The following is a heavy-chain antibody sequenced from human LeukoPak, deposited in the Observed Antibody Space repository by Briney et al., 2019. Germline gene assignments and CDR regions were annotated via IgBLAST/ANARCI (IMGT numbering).Heavy chain of an antibody. CDR2: IYYSGST. V-gene: IGHV4-59*01. CDR1: GGSISSYY. D-gene: IGHD3-10*01. CDR3: ARGPDYGSGCIYPDY. Sequence: SETLSLTCTVSGGSISSYYWSWTRQPRGKGLEWIGYIYYSGSTNYNPSLTSRLTISVDTSKNQFSLKLSSVTAADTAVYYCARGPDYGSGCIYPDYWGQGTLVTVSS. J-gene: IGHJ4*02.